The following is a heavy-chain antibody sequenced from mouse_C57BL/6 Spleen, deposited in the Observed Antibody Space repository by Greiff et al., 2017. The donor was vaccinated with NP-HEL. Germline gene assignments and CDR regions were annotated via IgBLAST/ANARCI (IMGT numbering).Heavy chain of an antibody. Sequence: EVHLVESGGDLVKPGGSLKLSCAASGFTFSSYGMSWVRQTPDKRLEWVATISSGGSYTYYPDSVKGRFTISRDNAKNTLYLQMSSLKSEDTAMYYCARFITTVVALDCWGKGTTLTVSS. CDR2: ISSGGSYT. V-gene: IGHV5-6*01. J-gene: IGHJ2*01. D-gene: IGHD1-1*01. CDR3: ARFITTVVALDC. CDR1: GFTFSSYG.